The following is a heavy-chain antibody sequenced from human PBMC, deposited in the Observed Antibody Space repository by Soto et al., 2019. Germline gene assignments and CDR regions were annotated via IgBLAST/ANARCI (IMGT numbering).Heavy chain of an antibody. J-gene: IGHJ4*02. CDR2: ISYDGSNK. D-gene: IGHD1-26*01. V-gene: IGHV3-30*03. CDR3: ARATGGGPTVY. Sequence: GGSLRLSCAASGFTFSSYGMHWVRQAPGKGLEWVAVISYDGSNKYYADSVKGRFTISRDNAKNSLYLQMNSLRAEDTAVYYCARATGGGPTVYWGQGTLVTVSS. CDR1: GFTFSSYG.